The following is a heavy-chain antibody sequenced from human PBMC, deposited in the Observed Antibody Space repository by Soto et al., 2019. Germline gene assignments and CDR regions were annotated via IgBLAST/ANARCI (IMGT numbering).Heavy chain of an antibody. V-gene: IGHV1-69*08. CDR2: VVTKIGSI. J-gene: IGHJ4*02. CDR3: TRGGRESNWNDVKFEY. CDR1: GGTFSRYT. D-gene: IGHD1-1*01. Sequence: QVQLVQSGAEAKKPGSSLKVSCKAPGGTFSRYTINWVRQAPGQGLEWMGRVVTKIGSINFICKFKCRFTLTEDKSTSTAFLKLSSLRPEDTAVYYCTRGGRESNWNDVKFEYWGQGTQVTVSS.